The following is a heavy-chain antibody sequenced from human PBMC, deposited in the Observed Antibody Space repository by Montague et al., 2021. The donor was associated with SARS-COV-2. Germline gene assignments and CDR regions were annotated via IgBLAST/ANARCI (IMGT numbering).Heavy chain of an antibody. CDR3: ARAQNTCFIANCVNYFDF. V-gene: IGHV4-59*01. Sequence: SETLSLTCTVYGGSIAGYYWSWIRQPPGKGLEWIGYIYYTGSTKYNPSLKSRVTMSLDRPTNRFSLRLNSVTAADTAMYYCARAQNTCFIANCVNYFDFWGLGAQVTVSS. D-gene: IGHD1-1*01. CDR1: GGSIAGYY. J-gene: IGHJ4*02. CDR2: IYYTGST.